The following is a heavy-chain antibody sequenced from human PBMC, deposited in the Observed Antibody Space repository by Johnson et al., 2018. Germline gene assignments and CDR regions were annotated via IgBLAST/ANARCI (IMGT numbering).Heavy chain of an antibody. CDR2: INTNTGNP. D-gene: IGHD2-8*01. CDR1: GYTFTSYA. V-gene: IGHV7-4-1*01. CDR3: ARDFGVAPRVGYYYGMDV. J-gene: IGHJ6*02. Sequence: QVQLVESGAEVKKPGSSVKVSCKASGYTFTSYAMNWVRQAPGQGLEWMGWINTNTGNPTYAQGFTGRLVFSLATSVSTAYLQICSLRAEDTAGYYCARDFGVAPRVGYYYGMDVWGQGTTVTVSS.